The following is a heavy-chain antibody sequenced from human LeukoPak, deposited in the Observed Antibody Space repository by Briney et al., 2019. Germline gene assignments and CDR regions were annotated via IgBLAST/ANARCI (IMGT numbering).Heavy chain of an antibody. CDR2: IIPIFGTA. V-gene: IGHV1-69*05. CDR1: GGTFSSYA. D-gene: IGHD2-15*01. CDR3: ARERVDPGDIVVVVAATRAFDI. Sequence: GASVKVSCKASGGTFSSYAISWVRQAPGQGLEWMGRIIPIFGTANYAQEFQGRVTITTDESTSTAYMELSSLRSEDTAVYYCARERVDPGDIVVVVAATRAFDIWGQGTMVTVSS. J-gene: IGHJ3*02.